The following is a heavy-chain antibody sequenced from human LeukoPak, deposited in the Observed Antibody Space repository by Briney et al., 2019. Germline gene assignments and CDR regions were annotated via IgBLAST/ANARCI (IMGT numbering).Heavy chain of an antibody. CDR2: IHYSEGT. CDR3: ARQYYYYSIDS. Sequence: SETLSLTCAVYGGSFSGYYWSWIRQPPGKGVEWIGYIHYSEGTRYNPSLKSRVTISVDTTKNQFSLKLSSVTAADTAVYYCARQYYYYSIDSWGQGTLVTVSS. D-gene: IGHD3-22*01. J-gene: IGHJ4*02. V-gene: IGHV4-59*08. CDR1: GGSFSGYY.